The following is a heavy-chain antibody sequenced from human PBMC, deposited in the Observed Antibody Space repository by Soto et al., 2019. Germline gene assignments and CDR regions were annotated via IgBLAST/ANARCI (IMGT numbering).Heavy chain of an antibody. CDR1: GYSFTSYW. CDR3: ATRARDQSRAVVGAYYYYGMDV. J-gene: IGHJ6*02. CDR2: IYPGDSDT. D-gene: IGHD6-19*01. Sequence: PGESLKISCKGSGYSFTSYWIGWVRQMPGKGLEWMGIIYPGDSDTRYSPSFQGQVTISADKSISTAYLQWSSLKASDTAMYYCATRARDQSRAVVGAYYYYGMDVWGQGTTDTGSS. V-gene: IGHV5-51*01.